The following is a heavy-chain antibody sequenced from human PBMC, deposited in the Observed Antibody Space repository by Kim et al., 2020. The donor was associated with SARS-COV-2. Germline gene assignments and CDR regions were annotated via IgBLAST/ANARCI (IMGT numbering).Heavy chain of an antibody. CDR3: ARAGMTTEYAFDI. V-gene: IGHV3-11*04. Sequence: YADSVKGRFTISRDNAKNSLYLQMNSLRAEDTAVYYCARAGMTTEYAFDIWGQGTMVTVSS. D-gene: IGHD4-17*01. J-gene: IGHJ3*02.